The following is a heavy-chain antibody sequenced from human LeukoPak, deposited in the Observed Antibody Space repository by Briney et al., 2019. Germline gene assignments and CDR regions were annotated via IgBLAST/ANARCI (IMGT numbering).Heavy chain of an antibody. CDR3: ARGALKYSSDFDY. Sequence: GASVKVSCKASGYTFTGYHMHWVRQAPGQGLEWMGWINPNSGGTNYAQKFQGRVTMTRDTSISTAYMELSRLRSDDTAVYYCARGALKYSSDFDYWGQGTLVTVSS. J-gene: IGHJ4*02. D-gene: IGHD6-25*01. CDR2: INPNSGGT. CDR1: GYTFTGYH. V-gene: IGHV1-2*02.